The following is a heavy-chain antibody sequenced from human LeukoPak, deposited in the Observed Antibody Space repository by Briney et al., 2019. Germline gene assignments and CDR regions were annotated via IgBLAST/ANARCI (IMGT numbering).Heavy chain of an antibody. D-gene: IGHD1-26*01. CDR3: ARDGKYYYGMDV. CDR1: GFTFSSYS. Sequence: RPGVSLRLSCAASGFTFSSYSMNRVRQAPGKGLEWVSFISSSSSYIYYADSVKGRFTISRDNAKNSLYLQMNSLRAEDTAVYYCARDGKYYYGMDVWGQGTTVTVS. CDR2: ISSSSSYI. V-gene: IGHV3-21*01. J-gene: IGHJ6*02.